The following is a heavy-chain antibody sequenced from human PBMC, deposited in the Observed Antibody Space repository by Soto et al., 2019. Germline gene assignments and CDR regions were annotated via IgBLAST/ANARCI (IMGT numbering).Heavy chain of an antibody. J-gene: IGHJ4*02. V-gene: IGHV3-30-3*01. Sequence: QVQLVESGGGVVQPGRSLRLSCAASGFTFSSYAMHWVRQAPGKGLEWVAVISYDGSNKYYADSVKGRFTISRDNSKNTLYLLMNSLSAEDTAVYYCARDVGATGYFDYWGQGTLVTVSS. CDR3: ARDVGATGYFDY. D-gene: IGHD1-26*01. CDR1: GFTFSSYA. CDR2: ISYDGSNK.